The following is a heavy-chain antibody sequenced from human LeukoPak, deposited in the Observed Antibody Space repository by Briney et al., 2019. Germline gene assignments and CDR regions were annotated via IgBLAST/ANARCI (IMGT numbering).Heavy chain of an antibody. CDR1: GGSISSSNW. V-gene: IGHV4-4*02. CDR2: IYHSGST. J-gene: IGHJ4*02. CDR3: ARELIAAAGTFDY. D-gene: IGHD6-13*01. Sequence: SGTLSLTCAVSGGSISSSNWWSWVRQPPGKGLEGIGEIYHSGSTNYNPSLKSRVTISVDKSKNQFSLKLSSVTAADTAVYYCARELIAAAGTFDYWGQGTLVTVSS.